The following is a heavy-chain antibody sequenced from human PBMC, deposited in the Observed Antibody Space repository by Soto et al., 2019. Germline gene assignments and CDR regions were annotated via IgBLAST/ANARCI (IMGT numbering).Heavy chain of an antibody. D-gene: IGHD3-3*01. CDR3: ARLHDFWSCYEVSGFY. J-gene: IGHJ4*02. CDR2: FYSSGST. CDR1: GGSFSSSHFF. V-gene: IGHV4-39*01. Sequence: QVQLQESGPGLVKPSETLSLSCSVSGGSFSSSHFFWGWIRQPPGKGLEWIASFYSSGSTYYNPSLRSRLTVSVDTSKIHFSLKLSSVTAAYTAVYYCARLHDFWSCYEVSGFYWGRGTLVSVSS.